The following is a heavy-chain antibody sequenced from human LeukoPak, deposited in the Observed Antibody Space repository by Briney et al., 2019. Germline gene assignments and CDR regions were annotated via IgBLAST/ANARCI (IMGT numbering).Heavy chain of an antibody. CDR2: IIPVFGTA. Sequence: SVKVSCKASGGTFISYAISWVRQAPGQGLEWMGRIIPVFGTANYAQKFQGRVTITTDESTSTAYMELSSLRSEDTAVYYCARAMDLTGYSPFDYWGQGTLVTVSS. CDR3: ARAMDLTGYSPFDY. V-gene: IGHV1-69*05. D-gene: IGHD3-9*01. CDR1: GGTFISYA. J-gene: IGHJ4*02.